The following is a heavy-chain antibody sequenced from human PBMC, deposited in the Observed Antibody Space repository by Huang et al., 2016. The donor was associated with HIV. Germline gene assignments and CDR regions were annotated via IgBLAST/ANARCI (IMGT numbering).Heavy chain of an antibody. D-gene: IGHD1-1*01. CDR1: GYIFTKYG. Sequence: QVELVQSGAEVKRPGASVRVSCKAAGYIFTKYGINWVRQAPGQGLEWMGWISAYNGNTNDAEKFQVRGTLTRDTSATTAYMELRDVTSADTAVYYCARDHWYPLQNWFDLWGQGTLVTVSS. CDR2: ISAYNGNT. CDR3: ARDHWYPLQNWFDL. V-gene: IGHV1-18*01. J-gene: IGHJ5*01.